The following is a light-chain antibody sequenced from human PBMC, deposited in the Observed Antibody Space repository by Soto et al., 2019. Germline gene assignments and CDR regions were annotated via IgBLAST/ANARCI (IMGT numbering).Light chain of an antibody. J-gene: IGKJ1*01. CDR1: QSVSSN. CDR3: QPYNNWPAWT. CDR2: GAS. V-gene: IGKV3-15*01. Sequence: EIVLTQSPGTLSLSPGERATLSCRASQSVSSNLAWYQQKPGQAPRLLIYGASTRATGIPARFSGSGSGTEFTLTIRSLQSEDVAVRDCQPYNNWPAWTCGQGTKGDIK.